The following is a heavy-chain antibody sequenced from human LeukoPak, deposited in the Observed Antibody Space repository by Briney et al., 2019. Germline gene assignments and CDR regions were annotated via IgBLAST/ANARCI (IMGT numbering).Heavy chain of an antibody. J-gene: IGHJ4*02. Sequence: PGGSLRLSCAASGFTVSSNYMSWVRQAPGKGLEWVSVIYSGHNTYYADSVRGRFTISRHNSKNTLYLQMNSLRAEDTAVYYCARDRYDSSGYWDYWGQGTLVTVSS. CDR2: IYSGHNT. CDR1: GFTVSSNY. D-gene: IGHD3-22*01. CDR3: ARDRYDSSGYWDY. V-gene: IGHV3-53*04.